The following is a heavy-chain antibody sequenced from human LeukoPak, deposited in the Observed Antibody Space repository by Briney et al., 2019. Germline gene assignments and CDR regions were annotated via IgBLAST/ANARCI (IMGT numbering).Heavy chain of an antibody. CDR1: GYTFTSYG. J-gene: IGHJ5*02. CDR2: ISAYNGNT. Sequence: ASVKVSCKASGYTFTSYGISWVRQAPGQGLEWMGWISAYNGNTNYAQKFQGRVTMTTDTSTSTAYMELRSLRSDDTAVYYCARDLLVVGATYWFGPWGQGTLVTVSS. D-gene: IGHD1-26*01. CDR3: ARDLLVVGATYWFGP. V-gene: IGHV1-18*01.